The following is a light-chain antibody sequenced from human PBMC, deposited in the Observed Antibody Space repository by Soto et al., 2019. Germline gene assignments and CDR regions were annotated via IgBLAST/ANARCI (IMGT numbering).Light chain of an antibody. CDR3: QQLNRHPYT. J-gene: IGKJ2*01. Sequence: IPLTQSPSSLSASVGDRVTITCRASQDIGTYLAWYQQQAGKAPKLLMYVASTLQSGLPSRVGFSGSVTGFTFAISCLQPEDVAPSYCQQLNRHPYTFGQGTKLAI. CDR1: QDIGTY. CDR2: VAS. V-gene: IGKV1-9*01.